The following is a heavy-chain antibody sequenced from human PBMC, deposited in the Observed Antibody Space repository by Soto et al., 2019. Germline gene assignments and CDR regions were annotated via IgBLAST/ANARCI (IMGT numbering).Heavy chain of an antibody. CDR3: VRSGHSFGGVS. D-gene: IGHD3-16*01. V-gene: IGHV4-59*01. Sequence: SESLSLTCGTCGGSMTNSSGTLTLQTPEKGLEWIGYMYYSGTSNYNSSLKSRVTISVETSKNQFSLKLSSVTAADTATYYCVRSGHSFGGVSWGLGILVTVHS. J-gene: IGHJ4*02. CDR1: GGSMTNSS. CDR2: MYYSGTS.